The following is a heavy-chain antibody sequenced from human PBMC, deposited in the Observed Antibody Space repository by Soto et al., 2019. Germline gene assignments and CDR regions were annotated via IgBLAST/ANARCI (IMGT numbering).Heavy chain of an antibody. CDR2: INHSGST. V-gene: IGHV4-34*01. CDR1: GGSFSGYY. D-gene: IGHD2-2*01. J-gene: IGHJ4*02. CDR3: ARRQNVVPAATFDY. Sequence: QVQLQQWGAGLLKPSETLSLTCAVYGGSFSGYYWSWIRQPPGKGLEWIGEINHSGSTNYNPSLKSRVTISVDTSKNQFSLKLSSVTAADTAVYYCARRQNVVPAATFDYWGQGTLVTVSS.